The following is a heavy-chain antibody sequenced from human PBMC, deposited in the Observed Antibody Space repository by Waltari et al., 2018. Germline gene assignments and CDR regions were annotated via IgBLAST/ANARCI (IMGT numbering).Heavy chain of an antibody. Sequence: DVQVLESGGDLVQSGGSLRLSCAASGFTLRSYAMNWVRQVPEKGLEWVSVLYHAGNTYYADSVKGRFTFSRDNSKNTLYLQMNSLRAEDTAVYYCARGNTKYGMDVWGQGTTVTVSS. J-gene: IGHJ6*02. CDR2: LYHAGNT. V-gene: IGHV3-23*03. CDR3: ARGNTKYGMDV. CDR1: GFTLRSYA. D-gene: IGHD3-10*01.